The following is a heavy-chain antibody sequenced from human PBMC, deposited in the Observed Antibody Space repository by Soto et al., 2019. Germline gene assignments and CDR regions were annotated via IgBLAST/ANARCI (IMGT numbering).Heavy chain of an antibody. Sequence: EVKLVESGGGVVRPGGSLRLSCAASGFTFDDYGMSWVRQAPGKGLEWVSGINWNGGSTGYADAVKGRFTISRDNAKNSLYLQMNSLRAEDTALYYCARVHGYDSSGHFDYWGQGTLVTVST. J-gene: IGHJ4*02. CDR2: INWNGGST. D-gene: IGHD3-22*01. CDR1: GFTFDDYG. V-gene: IGHV3-20*04. CDR3: ARVHGYDSSGHFDY.